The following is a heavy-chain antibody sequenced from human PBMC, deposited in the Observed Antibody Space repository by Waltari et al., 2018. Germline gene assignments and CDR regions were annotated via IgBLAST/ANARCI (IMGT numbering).Heavy chain of an antibody. J-gene: IGHJ5*02. D-gene: IGHD2-2*01. CDR3: ARAPFCSSTSCSPVHRYNWFDP. CDR1: GGSFSGYY. V-gene: IGHV4-34*01. Sequence: QVQLQQWGAGLLKPSETLSLTCAVYGGSFSGYYWSWIRQPPGKGLEWIGEINHSGSTNYNPSLKSRVTISVDTSKNQFSLKLSSVTAADTAVYYCARAPFCSSTSCSPVHRYNWFDPWGQGTLVTVSS. CDR2: INHSGST.